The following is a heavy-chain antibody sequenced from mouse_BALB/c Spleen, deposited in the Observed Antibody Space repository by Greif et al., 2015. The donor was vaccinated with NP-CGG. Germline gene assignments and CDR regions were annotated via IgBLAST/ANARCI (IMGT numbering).Heavy chain of an antibody. CDR1: GFTFSSYA. V-gene: IGHV5-9-1*01. D-gene: IGHD4-1*01. Sequence: DVKLVESGGGLVKPGGSLKLSCAASGFTFSSYAMSWVRQTPEKRLEWVATISSGGSYTYYPDSVKGRFTISRDNAKNTLYLQMSSLRSEDTAMYYCAREELGREAWFAYWGQGTLVTVSA. J-gene: IGHJ3*01. CDR3: AREELGREAWFAY. CDR2: ISSGGSYT.